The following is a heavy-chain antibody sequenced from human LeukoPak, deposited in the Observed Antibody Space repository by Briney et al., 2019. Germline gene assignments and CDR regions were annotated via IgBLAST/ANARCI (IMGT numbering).Heavy chain of an antibody. D-gene: IGHD2-2*01. CDR2: INHSGST. CDR1: GGSFSGYY. J-gene: IGHJ3*02. V-gene: IGHV4-34*01. CDR3: ASPAATDAFDI. Sequence: SETLSLTCAVYGGSFSGYYWSWIRQPPGKGLEWIGEINHSGSTSYNPSLKSRVTISVDTSKNQFSLKLSSVTAADTAVYYCASPAATDAFDIWGQGTMVTVSS.